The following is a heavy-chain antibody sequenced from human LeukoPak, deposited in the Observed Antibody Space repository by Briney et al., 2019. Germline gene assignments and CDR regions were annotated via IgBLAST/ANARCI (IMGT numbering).Heavy chain of an antibody. V-gene: IGHV3-7*01. J-gene: IGHJ6*02. CDR1: GFTISTFG. Sequence: GGSLRLSCAGSGFTISTFGMSWVRQAPGKGLEWVANIKQDGSEKYYVDSVKGRFTISRDNAKNSLYLQMNSLRAEDTAVYYCARDFYYYGMDVWGQGTTVTVSS. CDR2: IKQDGSEK. CDR3: ARDFYYYGMDV.